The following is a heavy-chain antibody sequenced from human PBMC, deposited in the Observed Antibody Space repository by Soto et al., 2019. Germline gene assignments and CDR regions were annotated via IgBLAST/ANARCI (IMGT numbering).Heavy chain of an antibody. CDR3: ARAEPHAKYGMDV. V-gene: IGHV4-61*01. CDR2: IYYSGST. Sequence: QVQLQESGPGLVKPSETLSLTCTVSGGSVSSGSYYWSWIRQPPGKGLEWIGYIYYSGSTNYNPSLKSRVTISVDTSKNQFSLKLSSVTAADTAVYYCARAEPHAKYGMDVWGQGTTVTVSS. J-gene: IGHJ6*02. D-gene: IGHD1-26*01. CDR1: GGSVSSGSYY.